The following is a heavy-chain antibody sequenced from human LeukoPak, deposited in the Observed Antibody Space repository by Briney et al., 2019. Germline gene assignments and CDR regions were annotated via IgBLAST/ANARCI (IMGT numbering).Heavy chain of an antibody. CDR2: INHSGST. J-gene: IGHJ5*02. V-gene: IGHV4-34*01. CDR3: ERQWPTPGGWFDP. CDR1: GGSFRGYY. D-gene: IGHD6-19*01. Sequence: SETLSLTCAVSGGSFRGYYWSWIRQPPGKGLEWIGEINHSGSTNYNPSLKSRVTISVDTSKNQFSLKLSSVTAADTAVYYCERQWPTPGGWFDPWGQGTLVTVSS.